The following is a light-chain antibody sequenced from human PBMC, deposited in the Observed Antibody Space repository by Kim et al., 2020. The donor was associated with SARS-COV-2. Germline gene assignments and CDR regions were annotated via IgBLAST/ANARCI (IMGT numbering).Light chain of an antibody. CDR3: QQSYSTPFT. V-gene: IGKV1-39*01. Sequence: ASVGDRVTITCRTTQSISSHLNWFQQRPGRAPKLLISSASTLQAGVSSRFSGTGSETDFTLTISSLQPEDFATYFCQQSYSTPFTFGPGTKVDIK. J-gene: IGKJ3*01. CDR2: SAS. CDR1: QSISSH.